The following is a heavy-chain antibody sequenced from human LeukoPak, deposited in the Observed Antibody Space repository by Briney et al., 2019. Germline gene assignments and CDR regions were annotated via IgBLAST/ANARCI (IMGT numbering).Heavy chain of an antibody. D-gene: IGHD2-2*01. V-gene: IGHV4-4*07. CDR2: IYTTGST. CDR3: ARDTPIVVVPAAPPHYYMDV. Sequence: SETLSLTCTVSGGSISSYYWSWIRQPGGKGLEWNGRIYTTGSTNYNPSLKSRVTMSVDTSKNQFSLKLSSVTAADTAVYYCARDTPIVVVPAAPPHYYMDVWGKGTTVTVSS. CDR1: GGSISSYY. J-gene: IGHJ6*03.